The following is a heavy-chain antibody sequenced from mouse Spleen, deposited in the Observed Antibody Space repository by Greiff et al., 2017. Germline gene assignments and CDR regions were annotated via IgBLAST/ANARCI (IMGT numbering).Heavy chain of an antibody. Sequence: EVKLQESGPEPVKPGASVKMSCKASGYTFTSYVMHWVKQKPGQGLEWIGYINPYNDGTKYNEKFKGKATLTVDKSSSTAYMQLSSLTSEDSAVYYCARGCYYSYDFFAYWGQGTLVTVSA. CDR3: ARGCYYSYDFFAY. V-gene: IGHV1-14*01. D-gene: IGHD2-12*01. CDR2: INPYNDGT. J-gene: IGHJ3*01. CDR1: GYTFTSYV.